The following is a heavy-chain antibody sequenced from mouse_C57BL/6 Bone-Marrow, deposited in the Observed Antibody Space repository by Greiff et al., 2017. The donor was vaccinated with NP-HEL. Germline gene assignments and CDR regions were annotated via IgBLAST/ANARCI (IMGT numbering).Heavy chain of an antibody. CDR1: GYTFTSYW. V-gene: IGHV1-50*01. CDR3: PSYYAMDY. J-gene: IGHJ4*01. CDR2: IDPSDSYT. Sequence: QVQLKQPGAELVKPGASVKLSCKASGYTFTSYWMQWVKQRPGQGLEWIGEIDPSDSYTNYNQKFKGKATLTVDTSSSTAYMQLSSLTSEDSAVYYCPSYYAMDYWGQGTSVTVSS.